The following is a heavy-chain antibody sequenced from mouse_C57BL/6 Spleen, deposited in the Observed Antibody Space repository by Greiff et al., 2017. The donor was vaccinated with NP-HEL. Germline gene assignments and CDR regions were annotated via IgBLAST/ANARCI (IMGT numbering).Heavy chain of an antibody. CDR1: GYAFSSSW. Sequence: LVESGPELVKPGASVKISCKASGYAFSSSWMNWVKQRPGKGLEWIGRIYPGDGDTNYNGKFKGKATLTADKSSSTAYMQLSSLTSEDSAVYFCARDYGYDVAMDYWGQGTSVTVSS. V-gene: IGHV1-82*01. CDR3: ARDYGYDVAMDY. D-gene: IGHD2-2*01. J-gene: IGHJ4*01. CDR2: IYPGDGDT.